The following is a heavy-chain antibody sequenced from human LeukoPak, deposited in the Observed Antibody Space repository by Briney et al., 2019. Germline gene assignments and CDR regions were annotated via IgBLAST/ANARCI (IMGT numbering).Heavy chain of an antibody. CDR3: ARALSSSPFDY. Sequence: GASVKVSCKASGYTFTGYYMHWVRQAPGQGLEWMGGIIPIFGTANYAQKFQGRVTITADKSTSTAYMELSSLRSEDTAVYYCARALSSSPFDYWGQGTLVTVSS. J-gene: IGHJ4*02. CDR1: GYTFTGYY. V-gene: IGHV1-69*06. D-gene: IGHD6-6*01. CDR2: IIPIFGTA.